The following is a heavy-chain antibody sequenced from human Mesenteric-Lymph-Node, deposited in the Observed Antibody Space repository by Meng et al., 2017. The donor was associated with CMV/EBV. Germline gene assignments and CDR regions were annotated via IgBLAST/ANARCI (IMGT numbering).Heavy chain of an antibody. Sequence: SVTVSCTASGGTFSSYAISWVRQAPGQGLEWMGGIIPILGIANYAQKFQGRVTITADKSTSTAYMELSSLRSEDTAVYYCAREGSSSLRYYYYGMDVWGQGTTVTVSS. D-gene: IGHD6-6*01. J-gene: IGHJ6*02. V-gene: IGHV1-69*10. CDR1: GGTFSSYA. CDR3: AREGSSSLRYYYYGMDV. CDR2: IIPILGIA.